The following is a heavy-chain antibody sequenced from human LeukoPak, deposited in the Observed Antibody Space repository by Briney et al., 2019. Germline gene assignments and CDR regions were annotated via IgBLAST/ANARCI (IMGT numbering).Heavy chain of an antibody. CDR1: GGSISSSSYY. CDR3: ARGRADNIVVVPAAKYYFDY. CDR2: IYYSGST. D-gene: IGHD2-2*01. Sequence: PSETLSLTCTVSGGSISSSSYYWGWIRQPPGKGLEWIGSIYYSGSTYYNPSLKSRVTISVDTSKNQFSLKLSSVIAADTAVYYCARGRADNIVVVPAAKYYFDYWGQGTLVTVSS. V-gene: IGHV4-39*07. J-gene: IGHJ4*02.